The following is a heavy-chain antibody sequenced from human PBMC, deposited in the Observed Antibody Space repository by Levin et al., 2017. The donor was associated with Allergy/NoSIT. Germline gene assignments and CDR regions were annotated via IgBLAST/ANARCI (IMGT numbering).Heavy chain of an antibody. Sequence: GGSLRLSCKGSGYSFTSYWIAWVRQMPGKGLEWMGIIYPGDSDTKYSPSFQGQVTISVDKSISTAYLQWSSLKASDTAIYYCARQEFGGMTTASFDYWGQGTLVTVSS. D-gene: IGHD4-17*01. CDR1: GYSFTSYW. CDR3: ARQEFGGMTTASFDY. J-gene: IGHJ4*02. V-gene: IGHV5-51*01. CDR2: IYPGDSDT.